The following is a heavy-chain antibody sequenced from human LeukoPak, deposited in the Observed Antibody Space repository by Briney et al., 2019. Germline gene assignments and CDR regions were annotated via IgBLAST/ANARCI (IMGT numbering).Heavy chain of an antibody. J-gene: IGHJ6*03. CDR3: ARESIVVVPAAIRYYYYYMDV. D-gene: IGHD2-2*02. V-gene: IGHV1-2*02. Sequence: ASAKVSCKASGYTFTGYYMHWVRQAPGQGLEWMGWINPNSGGTNYAQKFQGRVTMTRDTSISTAYMELSRLRSDDTAVYYCARESIVVVPAAIRYYYYYMDVWGKGTTVTVSS. CDR2: INPNSGGT. CDR1: GYTFTGYY.